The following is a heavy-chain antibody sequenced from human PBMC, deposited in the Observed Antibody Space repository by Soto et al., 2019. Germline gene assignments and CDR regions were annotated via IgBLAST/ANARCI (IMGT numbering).Heavy chain of an antibody. J-gene: IGHJ4*02. Sequence: SETLSLTCTVSGGSIRSGDYYWSWIRQPPGKGLEWIGHISYSGSTYYNPSLKSRLAISLDTSKNQFSLNLRSVTAADTAVYYCARAWQLLAFHWGQGVPVT. CDR1: GGSIRSGDYY. V-gene: IGHV4-30-4*01. CDR2: ISYSGST. CDR3: ARAWQLLAFH. D-gene: IGHD6-19*01.